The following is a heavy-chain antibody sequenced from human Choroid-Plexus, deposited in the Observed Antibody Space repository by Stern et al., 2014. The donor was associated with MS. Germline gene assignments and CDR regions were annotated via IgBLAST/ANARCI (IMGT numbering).Heavy chain of an antibody. CDR2: VSYDGSNK. V-gene: IGHV3-30*18. Sequence: VQLVESGGGVVQPGRPLRLSCVASGFTFGSCAMHWVRQAPGKGLEWVAGVSYDGSNKYYADSVKGRLTNSRDNSQNTLYMQMSSLSPEDTAVYYCAKDRQYLTYFFDHWGQGSLVTVSS. CDR3: AKDRQYLTYFFDH. J-gene: IGHJ5*02. CDR1: GFTFGSCA. D-gene: IGHD2/OR15-2a*01.